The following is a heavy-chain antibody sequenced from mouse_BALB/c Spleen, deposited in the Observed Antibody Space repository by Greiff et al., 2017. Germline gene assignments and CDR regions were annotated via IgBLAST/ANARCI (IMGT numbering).Heavy chain of an antibody. V-gene: IGHV5-17*02. D-gene: IGHD2-3*01. CDR3: ARFYDYCAMDY. Sequence: DVKLVESGGGLVQPGGSRKLSCAASGFTFSSFGMHWVRQAPEKGLEWVAYISSGSSTIYYADTVKGRFTIARDNPKNTLFLQMTSLRSEDTAMYYCARFYDYCAMDYWGQGTSVTVSS. CDR2: ISSGSSTI. CDR1: GFTFSSFG. J-gene: IGHJ4*01.